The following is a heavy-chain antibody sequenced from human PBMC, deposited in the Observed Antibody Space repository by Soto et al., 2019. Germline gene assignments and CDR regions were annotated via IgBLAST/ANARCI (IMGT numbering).Heavy chain of an antibody. V-gene: IGHV3-48*01. J-gene: IGHJ6*03. CDR1: GFTFSSYR. D-gene: IGHD3-10*01. CDR3: ASAGNKHYYYYMDV. Sequence: EVQLVETGGGLVQPGGSLRLSCVGSGFTFSSYRMNWVRQAPGKGLEWVSYISSSSSTIFYADSVKGRFAISRDNAKNSLYLQMNSLRAEDTAVYYCASAGNKHYYYYMDVWGKGTTVTVSS. CDR2: ISSSSSTI.